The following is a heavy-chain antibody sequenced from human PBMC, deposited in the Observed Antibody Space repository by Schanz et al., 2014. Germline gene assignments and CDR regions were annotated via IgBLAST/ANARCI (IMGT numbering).Heavy chain of an antibody. D-gene: IGHD2-2*01. V-gene: IGHV1-69*04. Sequence: QVQLVQSGAEVKKPGASVKVSCKASGYTFTSYGISWVRQAPGQGLEWMGRIISILGIPNYAQQFQGRVTFTADKSTSTAYMELSSLRYEDTALYYCARGTMPGTFDIWGQGTMVTVSS. J-gene: IGHJ3*02. CDR1: GYTFTSYG. CDR2: IISILGIP. CDR3: ARGTMPGTFDI.